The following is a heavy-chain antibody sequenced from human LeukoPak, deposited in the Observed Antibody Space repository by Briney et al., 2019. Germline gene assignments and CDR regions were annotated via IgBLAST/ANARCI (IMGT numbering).Heavy chain of an antibody. CDR2: IYCSGST. D-gene: IGHD4-23*01. J-gene: IGHJ3*02. Sequence: SETLSLTCTVSGGSISSSSYYWGWIRQPPGKGLEWIGSIYCSGSTYYNPSLKSRVTISVDTSKNQFSLKLSSVTAADTAVYYCARLLDYGGNSVAFDIWGQGTMVTVSS. CDR1: GGSISSSSYY. V-gene: IGHV4-39*01. CDR3: ARLLDYGGNSVAFDI.